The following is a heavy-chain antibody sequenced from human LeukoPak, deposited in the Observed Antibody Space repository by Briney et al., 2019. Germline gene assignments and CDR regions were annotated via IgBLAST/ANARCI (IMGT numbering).Heavy chain of an antibody. J-gene: IGHJ4*02. CDR1: GYTFTGYY. CDR2: INPNSGGT. D-gene: IGHD3-3*01. CDR3: ACLGITIFGVDLDY. V-gene: IGHV1-2*02. Sequence: ASVKVSCKASGYTFTGYYMHWVRQAPGQGLEWMGWINPNSGGTNYAQKFQGRVTMTRDTSISTAYMELSRLRSDDTAVYYRACLGITIFGVDLDYWGQGTLVTVSS.